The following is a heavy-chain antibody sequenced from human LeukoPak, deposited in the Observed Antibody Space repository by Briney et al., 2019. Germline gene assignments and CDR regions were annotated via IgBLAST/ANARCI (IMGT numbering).Heavy chain of an antibody. J-gene: IGHJ3*02. CDR1: GGSISSGGYY. Sequence: PSETLSLTCAVSGGSISSGGYYWSWIRQPPGKGLEWIGYIYHSGSTYYNPSLKSRVTISVDRSKNQFSLKLSSVTAADTAVYYCAREGVNWNPPRHDAFDIWGQGTMVTVSS. CDR3: AREGVNWNPPRHDAFDI. V-gene: IGHV4-30-2*01. D-gene: IGHD1-20*01. CDR2: IYHSGST.